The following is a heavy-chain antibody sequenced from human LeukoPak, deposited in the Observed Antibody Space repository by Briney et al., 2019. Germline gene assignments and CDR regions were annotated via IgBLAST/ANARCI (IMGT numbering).Heavy chain of an antibody. J-gene: IGHJ4*02. CDR3: ARLGFGYGSGSYLDD. Sequence: GESLQISFKGSGYRFTSYWIGWVRPVPGKGLEWMGIIYPGDSDTRYSPSFQGQVTISADKSISTAYLQWSSLKASDTAMYYCARLGFGYGSGSYLDDWGQGTLVTVSS. V-gene: IGHV5-51*01. CDR1: GYRFTSYW. D-gene: IGHD3-10*01. CDR2: IYPGDSDT.